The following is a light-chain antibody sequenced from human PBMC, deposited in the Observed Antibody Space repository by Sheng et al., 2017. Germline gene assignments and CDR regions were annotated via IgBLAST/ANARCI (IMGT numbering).Light chain of an antibody. J-gene: IGKJ5*01. CDR2: AAS. CDR3: QQSYSTLIT. Sequence: DIQMTQSPSSLSAFVGDRVTITCQASQDIKTYLNWYQQKPGKAPNLLIHAASSLEAGVPSRFSGSGSGTDFTLTINSLQPEDFATYFCQQSYSTLITFGQGTRLEIK. CDR1: QDIKTY. V-gene: IGKV1-39*01.